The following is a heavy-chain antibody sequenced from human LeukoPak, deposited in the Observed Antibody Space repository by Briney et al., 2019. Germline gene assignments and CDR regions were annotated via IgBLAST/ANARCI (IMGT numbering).Heavy chain of an antibody. CDR1: GGTFSSYA. V-gene: IGHV1-69*05. CDR2: IIPIFGTA. J-gene: IGHJ4*02. D-gene: IGHD4-17*01. Sequence: SVKVSCKASGGTFSSYAISWVRQAPGQGLEWMGRIIPIFGTANYAQKFQGRVTITTDESTSTVYMELSSLRSEDTAVYYCASSSLPDYGDFTIIDYWGQGTLVTVSS. CDR3: ASSSLPDYGDFTIIDY.